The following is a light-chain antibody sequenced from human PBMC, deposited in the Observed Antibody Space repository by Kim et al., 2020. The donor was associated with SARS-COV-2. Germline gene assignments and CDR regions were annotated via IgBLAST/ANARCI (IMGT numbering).Light chain of an antibody. Sequence: GQKVTISCSGSSSNIGNEYVSWYQQLPGTAPKLLIYDNNKRPSGIPDRFSGSKSGTSATLGITGLQTGDEADYYCGTWDSSLSAWVFGGGTKLTVL. CDR2: DNN. J-gene: IGLJ3*02. CDR1: SSNIGNEY. V-gene: IGLV1-51*01. CDR3: GTWDSSLSAWV.